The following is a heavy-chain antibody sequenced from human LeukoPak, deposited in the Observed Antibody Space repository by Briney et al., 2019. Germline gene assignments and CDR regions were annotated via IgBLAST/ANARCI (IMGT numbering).Heavy chain of an antibody. CDR2: ISSRGTTI. CDR1: GFIFSDYE. Sequence: PGGSLRLSCAASGFIFSDYEMNWVRQAPGKGLEWVSYISSRGTTIYYADSVKGRFTISRDNAKNSLYLQMNRLRAEDTAVYYCARVTDWYIVYWGQGTLVTVSS. CDR3: ARVTDWYIVY. J-gene: IGHJ4*02. D-gene: IGHD2-21*01. V-gene: IGHV3-48*03.